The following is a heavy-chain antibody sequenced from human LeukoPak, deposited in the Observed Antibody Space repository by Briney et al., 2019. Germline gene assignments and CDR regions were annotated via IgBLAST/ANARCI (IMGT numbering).Heavy chain of an antibody. CDR2: MNPNSGNT. V-gene: IGHV1-8*01. D-gene: IGHD3-10*01. Sequence: GASVKVSCKASGYTFTSYDINWVRRATGQGLEWMGWMNPNSGNTGYAQKFQGRVTMTRNTSISTAYMELSSLRSEDTAVYYCARVTQNRYYGSGSNSDYWGQGTLVTFSS. CDR3: ARVTQNRYYGSGSNSDY. J-gene: IGHJ4*02. CDR1: GYTFTSYD.